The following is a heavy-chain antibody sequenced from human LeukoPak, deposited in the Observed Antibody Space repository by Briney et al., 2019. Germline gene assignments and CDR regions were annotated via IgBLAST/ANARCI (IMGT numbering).Heavy chain of an antibody. CDR1: GFTFSKYA. CDR3: AKRYIGNYYFDY. D-gene: IGHD3-16*02. V-gene: IGHV3-23*01. CDR2: ISASGGNT. J-gene: IGHJ4*02. Sequence: GSLRLSCAASGFTFSKYAMSWVRQAPGKGLEWVSAISASGGNTYYADAVKGRFTISRDNSESTLYLQMNSLGAEDTAVYYCAKRYIGNYYFDYWGQGTLVTVSS.